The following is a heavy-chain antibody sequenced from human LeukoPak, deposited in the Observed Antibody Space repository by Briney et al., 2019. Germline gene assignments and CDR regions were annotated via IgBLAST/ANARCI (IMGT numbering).Heavy chain of an antibody. J-gene: IGHJ4*02. CDR3: ARVEVVVTAMIDY. D-gene: IGHD2-21*02. CDR2: IYYSGST. CDR1: GGSIGSYY. V-gene: IGHV4-59*12. Sequence: SETLSLTCTVSGGSIGSYYWSWIRQPPGKGLEWIGYIYYSGSTNYNPSLKSRVTISVDTSKNQFSLKLSSVTAADTAVYFCARVEVVVTAMIDYWGQGTLVTVSS.